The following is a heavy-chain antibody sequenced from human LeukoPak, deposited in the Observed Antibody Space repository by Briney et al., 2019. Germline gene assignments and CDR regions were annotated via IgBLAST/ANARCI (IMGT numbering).Heavy chain of an antibody. CDR3: ARYYCPSGTCLHFDY. D-gene: IGHD2-8*01. V-gene: IGHV4-59*01. CDR1: GGSISSYH. Sequence: SETLPLTCTVSGGSISSYHWSWIRQPPGKGLEWIGYIHYSGRTNYNPSPKSRVTISVDTSKNQFSLKVSSVTAADTAVYYCARYYCPSGTCLHFDYWGQGTLVTASS. J-gene: IGHJ4*02. CDR2: IHYSGRT.